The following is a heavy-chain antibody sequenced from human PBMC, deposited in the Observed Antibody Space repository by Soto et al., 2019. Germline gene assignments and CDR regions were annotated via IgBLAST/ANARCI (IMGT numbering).Heavy chain of an antibody. V-gene: IGHV4-59*01. Sequence: PSYSMYITCTVSGDTLGSYFWSWIRQPPGKGLEWIGYVFYTGRANYNASLKSRVSISLDTSNYQFSLKLSSVTAADTAVYYCARDGDGRMTTNPYYCTGMDVWGPGTTVTVSS. D-gene: IGHD2-8*01. J-gene: IGHJ6*02. CDR2: VFYTGRA. CDR1: GDTLGSYF. CDR3: ARDGDGRMTTNPYYCTGMDV.